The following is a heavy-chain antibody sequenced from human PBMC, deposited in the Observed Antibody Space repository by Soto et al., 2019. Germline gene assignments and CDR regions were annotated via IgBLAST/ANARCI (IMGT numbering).Heavy chain of an antibody. CDR1: GFSLSDYV. Sequence: EVQLLESGGGLVQPGGSLRLSCEASGFSLSDYVMSWVRQAPGKGLERVSAISGVVSSIFYTDSVKGRFTLSRDSSKNTLYLELNSLRVEDTAVYYCARKYSSGGDWDVDLWGRGTQVTVSS. D-gene: IGHD2-15*01. V-gene: IGHV3-23*01. CDR2: ISGVVSSI. J-gene: IGHJ2*01. CDR3: ARKYSSGGDWDVDL.